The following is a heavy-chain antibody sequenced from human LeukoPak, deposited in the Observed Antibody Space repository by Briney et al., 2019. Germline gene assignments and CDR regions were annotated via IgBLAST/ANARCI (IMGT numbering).Heavy chain of an antibody. CDR3: ARVGQLAFDY. Sequence: KPSETLSLTCTVSVGSISSSSYYWGWIRQPPGKGLEWIGSIYYSGSTYYNPSLKSRVTISVDTSTNQFSLRLRSVTAAETAVYYCARVGQLAFDYWGQGTLVTVSS. D-gene: IGHD2-2*01. J-gene: IGHJ4*02. CDR2: IYYSGST. V-gene: IGHV4-39*07. CDR1: VGSISSSSYY.